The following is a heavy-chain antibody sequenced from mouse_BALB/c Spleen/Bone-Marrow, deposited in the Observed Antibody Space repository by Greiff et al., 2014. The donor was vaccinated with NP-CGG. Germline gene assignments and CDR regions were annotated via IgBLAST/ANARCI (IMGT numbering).Heavy chain of an antibody. J-gene: IGHJ2*01. CDR1: GYTFTDYN. CDR2: INPNYDST. CDR3: ARRDGYDSYFDY. V-gene: IGHV1-18*01. Sequence: EVQVVESGAELVKPGASVKISCKASGYTFTDYNMDWVKQSHGKSLEWIGDINPNYDSTSYNQKFKGKATLTVDKSSSTAYMELRSLTSGDTAVYYCARRDGYDSYFDYWGQGTTLTVSS. D-gene: IGHD2-2*01.